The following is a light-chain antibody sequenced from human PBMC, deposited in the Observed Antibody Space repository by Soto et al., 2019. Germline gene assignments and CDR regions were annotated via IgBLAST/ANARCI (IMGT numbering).Light chain of an antibody. CDR3: AAWDDSLNSVV. CDR2: SLN. V-gene: IGLV1-44*01. J-gene: IGLJ3*02. Sequence: QSVLTQPPSASGTPGQRVTISCSGSRYNIGSNSVNWFQQLPGTAPKLLIYSLNQRPSGVPDRFSGSKSGTSASLAISGLQSEDEADYYCAAWDDSLNSVVFGGGIKVTVL. CDR1: RYNIGSNS.